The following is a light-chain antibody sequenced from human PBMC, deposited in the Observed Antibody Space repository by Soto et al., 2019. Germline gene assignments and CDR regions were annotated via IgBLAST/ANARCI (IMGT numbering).Light chain of an antibody. CDR3: SSYRRNRDVV. Sequence: QSVLTQPASVSGSPGQSIAISCTGTSSDVGSHNHVSWYQQYPGKAPKLMIYEVSNRPSGISNRFSGSKSGNTASLTISGLQAEDEGDYYCSSYRRNRDVVFGGGTKVTVL. J-gene: IGLJ3*02. CDR1: SSDVGSHNH. CDR2: EVS. V-gene: IGLV2-14*01.